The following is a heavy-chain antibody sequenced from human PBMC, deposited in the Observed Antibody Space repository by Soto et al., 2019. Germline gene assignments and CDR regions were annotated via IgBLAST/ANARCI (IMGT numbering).Heavy chain of an antibody. J-gene: IGHJ4*02. Sequence: QVQLQQWGAGLLKPSETLSLNCAVNGGSLSGYYWSWIRQPPGKGLEWIGEIKDGGRTNYSPSLKGRATISSDTSNNHFSLQLYSVTAADTGVYYCARGQEGVVATHWDQGTLVTVSS. CDR3: ARGQEGVVATH. D-gene: IGHD5-12*01. CDR1: GGSLSGYY. CDR2: IKDGGRT. V-gene: IGHV4-34*01.